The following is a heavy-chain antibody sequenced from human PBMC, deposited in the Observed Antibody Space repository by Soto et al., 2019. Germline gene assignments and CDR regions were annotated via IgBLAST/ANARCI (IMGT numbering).Heavy chain of an antibody. D-gene: IGHD3-3*01. Sequence: GGSLRLSCAASAFSFSSYAMHWVPQAPGKGLEWVAAISYDGSNQYYADSVKGRFTISKDKSKNTLELQMNSLRAEDTAVYYCARELTVYNDFWSGTYRMVGMDVWGQGTTVTVSS. CDR3: ARELTVYNDFWSGTYRMVGMDV. CDR1: AFSFSSYA. CDR2: ISYDGSNQ. V-gene: IGHV3-30-3*01. J-gene: IGHJ6*02.